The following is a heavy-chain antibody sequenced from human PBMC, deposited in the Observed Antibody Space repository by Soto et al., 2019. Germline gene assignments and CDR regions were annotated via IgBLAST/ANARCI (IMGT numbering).Heavy chain of an antibody. J-gene: IGHJ4*02. CDR2: IWYDGSNK. D-gene: IGHD3-22*01. CDR1: GFTFSSYG. V-gene: IGHV3-33*01. Sequence: GGSLRLSCAASGFTFSSYGMHWVRQAPGKGLEWVAVIWYDGSNKYYADSVKGRFTISRDNSKNTLYLQMNSLRAEDTAVYYWARFMKDSTGYYIDYWGQGTQVTVSS. CDR3: ARFMKDSTGYYIDY.